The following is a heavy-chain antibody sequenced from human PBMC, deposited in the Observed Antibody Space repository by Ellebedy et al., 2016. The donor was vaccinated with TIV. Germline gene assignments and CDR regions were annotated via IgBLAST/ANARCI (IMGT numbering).Heavy chain of an antibody. Sequence: SVKVSCXASGGTFSSYSINWVRQAPGQGLEFIGGIIPVLRTPNYAQKFQGRVTITADESTSTVYLELSSLRSEDTAIYYCARELESVNYSNLLGYWGQGTLVSVSS. CDR1: GGTFSSYS. D-gene: IGHD4/OR15-4a*01. V-gene: IGHV1-69*13. J-gene: IGHJ4*02. CDR3: ARELESVNYSNLLGY. CDR2: IIPVLRTP.